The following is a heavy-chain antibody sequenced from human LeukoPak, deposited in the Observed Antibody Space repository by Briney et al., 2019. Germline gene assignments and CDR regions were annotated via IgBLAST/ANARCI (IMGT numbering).Heavy chain of an antibody. CDR2: IYYSGST. D-gene: IGHD3-22*01. V-gene: IGHV4-61*08. J-gene: IGHJ4*02. Sequence: KPSETLSLTCTVSGGSISSGDYYWSWIRQPPGKGLEWIGYIYYSGSTNYNPSLKSRVTISVDTSKNQFSLKLSSVTAADTAVYYCARHKDSSGYYYDGDLRHFDYWGQGTLVTVSS. CDR1: GGSISSGDYY. CDR3: ARHKDSSGYYYDGDLRHFDY.